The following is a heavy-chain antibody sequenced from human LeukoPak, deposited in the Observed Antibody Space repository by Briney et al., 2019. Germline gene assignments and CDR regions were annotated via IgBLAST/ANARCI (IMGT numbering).Heavy chain of an antibody. D-gene: IGHD4-17*01. Sequence: GGSLRLSCAASGFTFSNAWMTWVRQAPGKGLEWVGRIKSKTDSGTTDYAAPVKGRFTISRDDSKNTLYLQMNSLKTEDTAVYYCTTAETTVTPTHKYYFDYWGQGTLVTVSS. J-gene: IGHJ4*02. CDR3: TTAETTVTPTHKYYFDY. CDR2: IKSKTDSGTT. CDR1: GFTFSNAW. V-gene: IGHV3-15*01.